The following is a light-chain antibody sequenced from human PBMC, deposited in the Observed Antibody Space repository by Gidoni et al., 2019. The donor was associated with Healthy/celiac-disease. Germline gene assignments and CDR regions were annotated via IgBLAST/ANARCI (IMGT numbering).Light chain of an antibody. CDR3: QQYYSTPPA. V-gene: IGKV4-1*01. J-gene: IGKJ3*01. CDR1: QSVLYSANNKNY. CDR2: WAS. Sequence: DIVMTQSPDSLAVSLGESATINCKSSQSVLYSANNKNYLAWYQKKPGQPPKLLIYWASTRESGVPDRFSGSGSGTDFTLTISSLQAEDVAVYYCQQYYSTPPAFGPGTKVDIK.